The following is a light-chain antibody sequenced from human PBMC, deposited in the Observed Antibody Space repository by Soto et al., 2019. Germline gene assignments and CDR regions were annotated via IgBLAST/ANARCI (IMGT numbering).Light chain of an antibody. V-gene: IGKV3-11*01. Sequence: ELVLTPSPATLSLSPGERATLPCRASRSVGNNLAWYQTKPGQAPGLLIYAASTRATGSPARFSGSGSGTDFTLTISSLEPEDFAVYYCQQHADWPLTFGGGTKV. CDR2: AAS. CDR1: RSVGNN. J-gene: IGKJ4*01. CDR3: QQHADWPLT.